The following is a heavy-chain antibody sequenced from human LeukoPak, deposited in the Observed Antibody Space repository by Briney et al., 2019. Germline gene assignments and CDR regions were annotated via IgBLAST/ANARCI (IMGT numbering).Heavy chain of an antibody. V-gene: IGHV4-59*01. CDR2: IYYSGST. J-gene: IGHJ3*02. CDR1: SGSISNYY. CDR3: ARRFPSYYDSSGYAPGDDAFDI. D-gene: IGHD3-22*01. Sequence: SETLSLTCTVSSGSISNYYWSWIRQPPGKGLEWIGYIYYSGSTNYNPSLKSRVTISVDTSKNQFSLKLSSVTAADTAVYYCARRFPSYYDSSGYAPGDDAFDIWGQGTMVTVSS.